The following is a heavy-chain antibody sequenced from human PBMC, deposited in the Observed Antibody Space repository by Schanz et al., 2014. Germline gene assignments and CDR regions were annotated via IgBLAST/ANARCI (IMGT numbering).Heavy chain of an antibody. CDR1: GFSFGTYA. Sequence: VQLLESGGGLVQPGGSLRLSCAASGFSFGTYAMSWVRQAPGKGLEWVGVISYDGSKTSYADSVKGRFTISRDNSKNSLYLQMNSLRAEDTAVYYCARIGGSVFDYWAQGTLVAVSS. D-gene: IGHD3-10*01. CDR3: ARIGGSVFDY. V-gene: IGHV3-33*08. CDR2: ISYDGSKT. J-gene: IGHJ4*02.